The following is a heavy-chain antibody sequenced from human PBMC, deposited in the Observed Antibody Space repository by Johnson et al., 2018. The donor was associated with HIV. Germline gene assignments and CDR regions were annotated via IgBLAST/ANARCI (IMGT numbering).Heavy chain of an antibody. J-gene: IGHJ3*02. CDR2: IYAGNRT. Sequence: VQLVESGGGLVQPGGSLRLSCAVSGFTVTSNYMTWVRQAPGKGLEWVSVIYAGNRTYYADSVKGRFPISRDNSKNTLYLQMNGLSDEDTADYYCVRDQGSGWPTNAFDIWGRGTRVTVSS. V-gene: IGHV3-66*01. CDR1: GFTVTSNY. CDR3: VRDQGSGWPTNAFDI. D-gene: IGHD6-19*01.